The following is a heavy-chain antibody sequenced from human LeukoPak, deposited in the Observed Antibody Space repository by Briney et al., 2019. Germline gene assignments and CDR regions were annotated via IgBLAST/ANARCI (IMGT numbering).Heavy chain of an antibody. CDR1: GGTFSSYA. V-gene: IGHV1-69*06. Sequence: SVNVSCKASGGTFSSYAISWVRQAPGQGLEWMGGIIPIFGTANYAQKFQGRVTITADKSTSTAYMELSSLRSEDTAVYYCAREGYYDSSGSQDAFDIWGQGTMVTVSS. CDR2: IIPIFGTA. D-gene: IGHD3-22*01. J-gene: IGHJ3*02. CDR3: AREGYYDSSGSQDAFDI.